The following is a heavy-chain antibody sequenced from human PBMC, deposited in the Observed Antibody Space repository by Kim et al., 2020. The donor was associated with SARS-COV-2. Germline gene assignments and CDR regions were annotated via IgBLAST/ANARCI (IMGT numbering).Heavy chain of an antibody. D-gene: IGHD3-10*01. CDR1: SGGYY. Sequence: SGGYYWSWIRQHPGKGLEWIGYIYYSGSTYYNPSLKSRVTISVDTSKNQFSLKLSSVTAADTAVYYCARVGSGKWFGELLHIDYWGQGTLAT. CDR3: ARVGSGKWFGELLHIDY. V-gene: IGHV4-31*02. CDR2: IYYSGST. J-gene: IGHJ4*02.